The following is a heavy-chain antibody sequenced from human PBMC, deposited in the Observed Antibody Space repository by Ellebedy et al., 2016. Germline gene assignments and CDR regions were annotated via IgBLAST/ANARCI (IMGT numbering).Heavy chain of an antibody. CDR1: GDTFNSYY. Sequence: ASVKVSCKASGDTFNSYYVHWVRQAPGQGLEWMGMINPSGGSTSYAQKFQRRVTMSRDTSTSTVYMNLSSLRSEDTAVYYCARTPGDTDAGDWGQGTLVTVSS. D-gene: IGHD5-18*01. CDR2: INPSGGST. CDR3: ARTPGDTDAGD. V-gene: IGHV1-46*02. J-gene: IGHJ4*02.